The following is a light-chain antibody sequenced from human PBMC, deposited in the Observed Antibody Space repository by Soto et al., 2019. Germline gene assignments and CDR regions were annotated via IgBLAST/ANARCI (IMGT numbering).Light chain of an antibody. J-gene: IGKJ4*01. CDR1: QSVASY. V-gene: IGKV3-11*01. CDR3: QQRSNWPSLT. CDR2: DAS. Sequence: IVMTQSPYTLSLSPWERAPLSFWASQSVASYLACYQQKPGKAPRLLFYDASNRATGIPARFSGSGSGTDFTLTLISLEPEDFAVYYCQQRSNWPSLTFGGGTKVDIK.